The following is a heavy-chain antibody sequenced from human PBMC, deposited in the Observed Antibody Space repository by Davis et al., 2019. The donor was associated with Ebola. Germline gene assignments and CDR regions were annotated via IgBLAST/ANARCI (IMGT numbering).Heavy chain of an antibody. CDR3: ARGMQYSSSSPSRYYYYYMDV. D-gene: IGHD6-6*01. CDR1: GFTFTIYS. CDR2: ISTSSSTI. V-gene: IGHV3-48*04. Sequence: GESLKISCAASGFTFTIYSMNWVRQAPGKGLEWVSYISTSSSTIYYADSVKGRFTISRDNAKNSLYLQMNSLRAEDTAVYYCARGMQYSSSSPSRYYYYYMDVWGKGTTVTVSS. J-gene: IGHJ6*03.